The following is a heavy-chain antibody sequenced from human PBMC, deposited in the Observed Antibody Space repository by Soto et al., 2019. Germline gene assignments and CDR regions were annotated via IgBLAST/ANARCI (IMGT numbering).Heavy chain of an antibody. D-gene: IGHD3-3*01. CDR2: INHSGST. Sequence: PPETLSLTCAVYGGSFSGYYWGWVRPPPGKGLEWIGEINHSGSTNYNPSLKSRVTISVDTSKNQFSLKLSSVTAADTAVYYCARRVFKMMYYDFWSGPDAFDIWGQGKMVPVSS. CDR3: ARRVFKMMYYDFWSGPDAFDI. V-gene: IGHV4-34*01. CDR1: GGSFSGYY. J-gene: IGHJ3*02.